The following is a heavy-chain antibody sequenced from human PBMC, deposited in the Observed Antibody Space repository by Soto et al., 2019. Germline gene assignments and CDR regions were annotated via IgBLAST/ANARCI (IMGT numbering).Heavy chain of an antibody. CDR3: AGEGRGKKAGYNGLVSLGY. J-gene: IGHJ4*02. V-gene: IGHV1-69*06. Sequence: QVQLVQSGAEVKTPGSSLKVSCKVSGSRFSNYVISWVRQAPGHGLEWLGRIIPIFNSTKYAQSFQGRVTITADKSTSTASLELSSLRSDDTAVYYCAGEGRGKKAGYNGLVSLGYWGQGTLVTVSS. D-gene: IGHD2-2*02. CDR1: GSRFSNYV. CDR2: IIPIFNST.